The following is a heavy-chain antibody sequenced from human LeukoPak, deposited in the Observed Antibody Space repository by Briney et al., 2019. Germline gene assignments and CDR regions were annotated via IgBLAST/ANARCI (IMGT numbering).Heavy chain of an antibody. CDR3: AGYSSGWFGLTTYYYYGMDV. J-gene: IGHJ6*02. CDR1: GYTFISYG. D-gene: IGHD6-19*01. CDR2: ISAYNGNT. Sequence: ASVNVSCKASGYTFISYGISWVRQAPGQGLEWMGWISAYNGNTNYAQKLQGRVTMTTDTSTSTAYMELRSLRSDDTAVYYCAGYSSGWFGLTTYYYYGMDVWGQGTTVTVSS. V-gene: IGHV1-18*01.